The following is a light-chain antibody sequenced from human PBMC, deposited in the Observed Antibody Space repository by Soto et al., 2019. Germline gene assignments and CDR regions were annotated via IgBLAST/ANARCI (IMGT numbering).Light chain of an antibody. CDR3: QQRSNWPIT. CDR2: YAS. CDR1: QSVRTN. V-gene: IGKV3-11*01. J-gene: IGKJ5*01. Sequence: TQFPDTVSVTSGETVTLSCLASQSVRTNLAWYQQRPGQAPRLLIHYASTRATGIPARFSGSGSGTDFTLTVSSLEPEDFAVYYCQQRSNWPITFGQGTRLEIK.